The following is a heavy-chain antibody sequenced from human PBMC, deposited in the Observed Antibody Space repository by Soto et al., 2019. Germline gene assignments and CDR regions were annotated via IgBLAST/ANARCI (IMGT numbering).Heavy chain of an antibody. CDR2: IIPIFGTE. D-gene: IGHD1-26*01. Sequence: VQLVQSGAEVKKPGSSVKVSCKASGGTFSSYSINWVRQTPGQGLEWMGEIIPIFGTENYAQKFQGRVTITADESTSTAYMELSSLRSEDTAVYYCARDGGRHSGGIDYWGQGTLVTVSS. V-gene: IGHV1-69*01. J-gene: IGHJ4*02. CDR1: GGTFSSYS. CDR3: ARDGGRHSGGIDY.